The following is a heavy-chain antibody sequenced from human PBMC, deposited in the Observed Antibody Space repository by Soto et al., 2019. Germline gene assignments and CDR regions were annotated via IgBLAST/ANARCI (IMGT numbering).Heavy chain of an antibody. Sequence: ASVKVSCKSSGYTFSGFYMHWVRQAPGQGLEWMGWINPNSGGTKSAEKFQGRVTMTRDTSISTAYMELSRMTSDDTAVYYCASAAVTGTAGLDFWGQGTQVTVSS. CDR1: GYTFSGFY. D-gene: IGHD6-19*01. J-gene: IGHJ4*02. V-gene: IGHV1-2*02. CDR3: ASAAVTGTAGLDF. CDR2: INPNSGGT.